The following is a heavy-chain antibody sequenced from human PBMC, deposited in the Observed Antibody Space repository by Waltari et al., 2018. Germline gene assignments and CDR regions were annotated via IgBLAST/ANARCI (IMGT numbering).Heavy chain of an antibody. J-gene: IGHJ6*02. D-gene: IGHD2-21*01. V-gene: IGHV3-48*03. Sequence: EEQLVESGGGLVQPGGALRLSCAVPGFGLGIFEWNWVRQAPGKGLEWISYINENGQSTFYADSVKGRFTVSRDNAKNSLHLQMNSLRAEDSATYYCARDGRGPGLTKVDVWGQGTTVTVSS. CDR3: ARDGRGPGLTKVDV. CDR1: GFGLGIFE. CDR2: INENGQST.